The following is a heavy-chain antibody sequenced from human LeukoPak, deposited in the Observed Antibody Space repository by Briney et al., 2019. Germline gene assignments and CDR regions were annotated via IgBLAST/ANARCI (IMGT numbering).Heavy chain of an antibody. J-gene: IGHJ4*02. CDR2: ISSSSSYI. D-gene: IGHD2-8*01. CDR1: XS. V-gene: IGHV3-21*01. Sequence: XSXXXVRQAPGKGLEWVSSISSSSSYIYYADSVKGRFTISRDNAKNSLYLQMNSLRAEDTAVYYCASPWTYGYWGQGTLVTVSS. CDR3: ASPWTYGY.